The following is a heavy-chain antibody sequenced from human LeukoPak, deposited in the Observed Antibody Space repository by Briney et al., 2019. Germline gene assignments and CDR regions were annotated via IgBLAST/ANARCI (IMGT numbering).Heavy chain of an antibody. CDR2: IYHSGST. CDR3: ARLTRDYYYDSSGYYYYMDV. CDR1: GYSISSGYY. Sequence: SETLSLTFTVSGYSISSGYYWGWIRQPPGKGLEWIGSIYHSGSTYYNPSLKSRVTISVDTSKNQFSLKLSSVTAADTAVYYCARLTRDYYYDSSGYYYYMDVWGKGTTVTISS. D-gene: IGHD3-22*01. J-gene: IGHJ6*03. V-gene: IGHV4-38-2*02.